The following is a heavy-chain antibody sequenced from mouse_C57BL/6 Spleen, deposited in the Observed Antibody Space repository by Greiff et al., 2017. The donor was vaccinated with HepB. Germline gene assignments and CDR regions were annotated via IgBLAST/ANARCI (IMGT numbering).Heavy chain of an antibody. Sequence: EVQGVESGGGLVQPGGSLSLSCAASGFTFTDYYMSWVRQPPGKALEWLGFIRNKANGYTTEYSASVKGRFTISRDNSQSILYLQMNALRAEDSATYYCARPYGSSYDYAMDYWGQGTSVTVSS. CDR2: IRNKANGYTT. J-gene: IGHJ4*01. D-gene: IGHD1-1*01. CDR3: ARPYGSSYDYAMDY. CDR1: GFTFTDYY. V-gene: IGHV7-3*01.